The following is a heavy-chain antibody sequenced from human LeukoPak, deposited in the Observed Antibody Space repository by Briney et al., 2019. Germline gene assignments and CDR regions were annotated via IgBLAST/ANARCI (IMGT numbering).Heavy chain of an antibody. Sequence: GGSLRLSCAASGFTFSGSAMHWVRQASGKGLEWVGRIRSKANSYTTAYAASVKGRFTISRDDSKNTANLQMNSLKTEDTAVYYCTRLDDCSGGSCYYYYYYMDVWGKGTTVTVSS. V-gene: IGHV3-73*01. CDR1: GFTFSGSA. CDR2: IRSKANSYTT. D-gene: IGHD2-15*01. CDR3: TRLDDCSGGSCYYYYYYMDV. J-gene: IGHJ6*03.